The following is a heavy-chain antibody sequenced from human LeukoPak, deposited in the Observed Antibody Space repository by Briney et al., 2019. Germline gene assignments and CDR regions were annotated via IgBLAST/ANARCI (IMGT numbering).Heavy chain of an antibody. Sequence: SETLSLTCTVSGFSISSRSYCWGWIRQPPGKGLEWIGSICYSGSTYYNPSLKSRVTISVDSSKNQFSLRLSSVTAADTAVYYCARHPLVFGTNGTLDYWGQGTLVTVSS. CDR2: ICYSGST. J-gene: IGHJ4*02. V-gene: IGHV4-39*01. CDR3: ARHPLVFGTNGTLDY. D-gene: IGHD2-8*01. CDR1: GFSISSRSYC.